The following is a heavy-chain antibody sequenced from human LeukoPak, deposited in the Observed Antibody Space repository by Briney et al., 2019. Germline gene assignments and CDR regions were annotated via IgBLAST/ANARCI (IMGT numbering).Heavy chain of an antibody. Sequence: GGSLRLSCAASGFTLSSYEMNWVRQAPGKGLEWVSYISSSGSTICYADSVKGRFTISRDNAKNSLYLQMNSLRAEDTAVYYCARELDYSNYNWFDPWGQGTLVTVSS. D-gene: IGHD4-11*01. V-gene: IGHV3-48*03. CDR3: ARELDYSNYNWFDP. J-gene: IGHJ5*02. CDR2: ISSSGSTI. CDR1: GFTLSSYE.